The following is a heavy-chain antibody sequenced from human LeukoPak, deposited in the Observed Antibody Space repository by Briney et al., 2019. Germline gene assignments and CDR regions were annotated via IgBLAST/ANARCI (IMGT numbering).Heavy chain of an antibody. D-gene: IGHD3-16*02. Sequence: KPSETLSLTCTVSGGSISSSSYYWGWIRQPPGKGLEWIGSIYYSGSTYYNPSLKGRVTISVDTSKNQFSLKLSSVTAADTAVYYCAKGQGYYDYVWGSYRYDHFDYWGQGTLVTVSS. CDR2: IYYSGST. V-gene: IGHV4-39*01. J-gene: IGHJ4*02. CDR1: GGSISSSSYY. CDR3: AKGQGYYDYVWGSYRYDHFDY.